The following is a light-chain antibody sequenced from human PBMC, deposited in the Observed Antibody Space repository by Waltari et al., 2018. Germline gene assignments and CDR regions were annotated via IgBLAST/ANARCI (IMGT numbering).Light chain of an antibody. Sequence: DIVLTQSPDSLAVSLGAGATINCKSSQTLLFPTHNKKYLAWYQQKPRQPPNLLFSWASTRASGVPDRFSASGSGTDYTLTISNLQAEDVAVYYCQKYYGTPRTFGQGTRVEIK. CDR2: WAS. CDR3: QKYYGTPRT. J-gene: IGKJ1*01. CDR1: QTLLFPTHNKKY. V-gene: IGKV4-1*01.